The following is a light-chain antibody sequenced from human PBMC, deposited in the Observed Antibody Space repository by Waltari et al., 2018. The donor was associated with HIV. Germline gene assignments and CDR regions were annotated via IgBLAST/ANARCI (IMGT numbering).Light chain of an antibody. V-gene: IGKV4-1*01. Sequence: DIVMTQSPDSLAVSLGERATINCKYSQSILYTSTNKNYLAWYQQKSGQPPKLIIYWASTRESGVPDRFSGSGSGTNFTLTISSLQAEDVALYYCQQYYSIPRTFGQGTKVEIQ. CDR1: QSILYTSTNKNY. J-gene: IGKJ1*01. CDR3: QQYYSIPRT. CDR2: WAS.